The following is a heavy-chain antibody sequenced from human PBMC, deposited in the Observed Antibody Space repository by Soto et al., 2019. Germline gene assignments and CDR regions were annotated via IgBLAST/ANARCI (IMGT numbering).Heavy chain of an antibody. Sequence: GGSLRLSCAASGFTFSDYYMSWIRQAPGKGLEWVSYISSSSSYTNYADSVKGRFTISRDNAKNSLYLQMNSLRAEDTAVYYCARDRHHMELRHAFDIWGQGTMVTVSS. CDR2: ISSSSSYT. J-gene: IGHJ3*02. CDR1: GFTFSDYY. V-gene: IGHV3-11*06. CDR3: ARDRHHMELRHAFDI. D-gene: IGHD1-26*01.